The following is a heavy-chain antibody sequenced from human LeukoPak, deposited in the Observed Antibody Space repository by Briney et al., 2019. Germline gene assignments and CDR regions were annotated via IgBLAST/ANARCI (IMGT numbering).Heavy chain of an antibody. CDR2: ISYDGSNK. V-gene: IGHV3-30-3*01. CDR1: GFTFSSYT. J-gene: IGHJ4*02. D-gene: IGHD5-12*01. Sequence: GGSLRLSCAASGFTFSSYTMHWVRQAPGKGLEWVALISYDGSNKYYVDSVKGRFTISRDNSKNTLYLQMNSLRVEDTAVYYCARPRGVSGYDFAYWGQGTLVTVSS. CDR3: ARPRGVSGYDFAY.